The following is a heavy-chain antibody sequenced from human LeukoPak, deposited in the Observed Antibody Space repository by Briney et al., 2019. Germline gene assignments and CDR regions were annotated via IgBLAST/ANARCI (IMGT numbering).Heavy chain of an antibody. D-gene: IGHD4/OR15-4a*01. CDR1: GFTFSSYE. V-gene: IGHV3-48*03. Sequence: PGGSLRLSCAASGFTFSSYEMNWVRQAPGKGLEWVSYISASGSSIYYADSVKGRFTISRDNAKNSLCLQMNSLRAEDTAVYYCARDRGTTMVRSFDIWGQGTMVTVSS. CDR3: ARDRGTTMVRSFDI. CDR2: ISASGSSI. J-gene: IGHJ3*02.